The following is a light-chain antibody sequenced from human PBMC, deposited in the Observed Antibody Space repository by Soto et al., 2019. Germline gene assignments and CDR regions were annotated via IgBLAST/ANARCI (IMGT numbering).Light chain of an antibody. Sequence: IQLTQSPSSLSASVGDRVTITCRASQGISSYLAWYQQKPGKAPKLLIYGASTLEGGVPFRFSGSGSGTDFTLTISSLQPEDFATYYCPQLNTYPITFGQGTRLEIK. CDR1: QGISSY. V-gene: IGKV1-9*01. CDR3: PQLNTYPIT. J-gene: IGKJ5*01. CDR2: GAS.